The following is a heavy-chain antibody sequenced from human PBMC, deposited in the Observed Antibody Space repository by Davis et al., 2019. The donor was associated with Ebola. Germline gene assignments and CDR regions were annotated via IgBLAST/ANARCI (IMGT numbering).Heavy chain of an antibody. Sequence: SLKIHCAAPGDTFDDNAMHWGRQGQGNGLDWVSDISWNSCSIGYADSVKGRLTISRDNGKNSLYLQMNSLRAEDTALYYCAKDNGYYYYYGMDVCGTGTTVTVSS. V-gene: IGHV3-9*01. CDR1: GDTFDDNA. CDR2: ISWNSCSI. CDR3: AKDNGYYYYYGMDV. J-gene: IGHJ6*04.